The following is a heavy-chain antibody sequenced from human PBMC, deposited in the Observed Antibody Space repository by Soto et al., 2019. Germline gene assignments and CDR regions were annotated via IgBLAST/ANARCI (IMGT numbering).Heavy chain of an antibody. Sequence: QVQLQESGPGLVKPSGTLSLTCAVSGDSMNNNNWWSWVRQSPRKGLEWIAEIYHSGATNYNPSLQSRVTISIDKSEKQFSLKLNSVTAADTAVYYCARAGLGLAFDSWGQGAVVTVSS. CDR2: IYHSGAT. D-gene: IGHD6-19*01. J-gene: IGHJ5*01. V-gene: IGHV4-4*02. CDR3: ARAGLGLAFDS. CDR1: GDSMNNNNW.